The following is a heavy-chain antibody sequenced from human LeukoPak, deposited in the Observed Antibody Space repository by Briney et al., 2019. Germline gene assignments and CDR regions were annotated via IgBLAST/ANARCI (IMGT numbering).Heavy chain of an antibody. CDR1: GYTFTGYY. Sequence: ASVKVSCKASGYTFTGYYMHGVRQAPGQGLEWMGWINPNSGGTNYAQKFQGRVTMTRDTSISTAYMELSRLRSDDTAVYYCARVEWELRPFDYWGQGTLVTVSS. D-gene: IGHD1-26*01. CDR3: ARVEWELRPFDY. V-gene: IGHV1-2*02. CDR2: INPNSGGT. J-gene: IGHJ4*02.